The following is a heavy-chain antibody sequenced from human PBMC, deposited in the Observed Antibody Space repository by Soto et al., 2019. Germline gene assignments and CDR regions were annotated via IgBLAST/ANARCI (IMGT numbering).Heavy chain of an antibody. Sequence: EVQLVESGGGLVKPGGSLSLSCAASGFTFSNVWMSWVRQAPGKGLEWVGRIKRRADGGTTDDATPVRGRFTVSRDDSKNPLYLQMNSLKTEDAAVYYCTAGYCSGGSCYSVVYWGQGTLVTVSS. CDR2: IKRRADGGTT. CDR3: TAGYCSGGSCYSVVY. J-gene: IGHJ4*02. D-gene: IGHD2-15*01. V-gene: IGHV3-15*01. CDR1: GFTFSNVW.